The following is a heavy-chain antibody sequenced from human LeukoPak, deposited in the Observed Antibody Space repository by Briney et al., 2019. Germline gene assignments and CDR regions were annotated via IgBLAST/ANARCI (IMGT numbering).Heavy chain of an antibody. CDR1: GYTFTSYA. CDR3: ARVLRWDPQLAVAGTGLYY. J-gene: IGHJ4*02. CDR2: INTNTGNP. Sequence: ASVKVSCKASGYTFTSYAMNWVRQAPGQGLEWMGWINTNTGNPTYAQGFTGRFVFSLDTSVSTAYLQISSLKAEDTAVYYCARVLRWDPQLAVAGTGLYYWGQGTLVTVSS. V-gene: IGHV7-4-1*02. D-gene: IGHD6-19*01.